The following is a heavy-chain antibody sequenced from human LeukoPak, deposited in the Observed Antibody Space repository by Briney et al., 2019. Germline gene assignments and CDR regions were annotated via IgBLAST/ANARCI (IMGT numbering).Heavy chain of an antibody. J-gene: IGHJ4*02. Sequence: GGPLRLSCAASGFTFSSYAMSWVRQAPGKGLEWVSAISGSGGSTYYADSVKGRFTISRDNSKNTLYLQMNSLRAEDTAVYYCANLIQPWTGDYFDYWGQGTLVTVSS. CDR1: GFTFSSYA. CDR3: ANLIQPWTGDYFDY. D-gene: IGHD5-18*01. V-gene: IGHV3-23*01. CDR2: ISGSGGST.